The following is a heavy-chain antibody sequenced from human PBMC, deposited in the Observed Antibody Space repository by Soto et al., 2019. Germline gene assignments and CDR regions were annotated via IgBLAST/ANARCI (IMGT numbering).Heavy chain of an antibody. J-gene: IGHJ6*02. CDR1: GFTFSSYS. Sequence: PGGSLRLSCAASGFTFSSYSMNWVRQAPGKGLEWVSSISSSSSYIYYADSVKGRFTISRDNAKNSLYLQMNSLRAEDTAVYYCARDTIFGVVGRGYYYYGMDVWGQGTTVTVSS. CDR2: ISSSSSYI. D-gene: IGHD3-3*01. V-gene: IGHV3-21*01. CDR3: ARDTIFGVVGRGYYYYGMDV.